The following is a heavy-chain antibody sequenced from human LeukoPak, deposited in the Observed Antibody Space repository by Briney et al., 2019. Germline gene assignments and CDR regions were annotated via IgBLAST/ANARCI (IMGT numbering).Heavy chain of an antibody. CDR1: GGSISSGSYY. J-gene: IGHJ5*02. CDR3: AREELLRYFDWTTWFDP. V-gene: IGHV4-61*02. D-gene: IGHD3-9*01. CDR2: IYTSGST. Sequence: SETLSLTCTVSGGSISSGSYYWSWIRQPAGTGLEWIGRIYTSGSTNYNPSLKSRVTISVDTSKNQFSLKLSSVTAADTAVYYCAREELLRYFDWTTWFDPWGQGTLVTVSS.